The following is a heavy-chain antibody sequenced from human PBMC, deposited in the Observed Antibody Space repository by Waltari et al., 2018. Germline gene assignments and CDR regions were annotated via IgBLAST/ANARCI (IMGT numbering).Heavy chain of an antibody. D-gene: IGHD2-21*01. J-gene: IGHJ4*02. Sequence: EVQLVESGGGLVKPGGSLRLSCAASGFTFSSYSMNWVREGPGKGLEWVSSISSMSSYIYYADSVKGRFTISRDNAKNSLYLQMNSLRAEDTAVYYCASRGGDRRDYFDYWGQGTLVTVSS. V-gene: IGHV3-21*01. CDR1: GFTFSSYS. CDR3: ASRGGDRRDYFDY. CDR2: ISSMSSYI.